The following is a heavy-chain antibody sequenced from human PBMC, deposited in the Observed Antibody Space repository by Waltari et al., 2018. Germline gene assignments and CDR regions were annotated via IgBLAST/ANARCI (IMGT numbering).Heavy chain of an antibody. J-gene: IGHJ3*02. V-gene: IGHV3-23*01. D-gene: IGHD1-26*01. CDR2: ISGSGGST. CDR1: GFTFSSYA. Sequence: EVQLLESGGGLVQPGGSLRLSCAASGFTFSSYAMSWVRRAPGTGLEWVSAISGSGGSTYYADSVKGRFTISRDNSKNTLYLQMNSLRAEDTAVYYCAKDQSGSYHTWSPDAFDIWGQGTMVTVSS. CDR3: AKDQSGSYHTWSPDAFDI.